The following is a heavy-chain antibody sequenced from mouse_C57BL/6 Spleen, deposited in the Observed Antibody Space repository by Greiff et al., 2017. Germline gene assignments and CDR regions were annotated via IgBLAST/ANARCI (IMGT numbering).Heavy chain of an antibody. CDR1: GFTFSSYA. Sequence: EVHLVESGGGLVKPGGSLKLSCAASGFTFSSYAMSWVRQTPEKRLEWVATISDGGSYTYYPDNVKGRFTISRDNAKNNLYLQMSHLKSEDTAMYYCARRYGSSYWYVDVWGTGTTVTVSS. J-gene: IGHJ1*03. CDR3: ARRYGSSYWYVDV. V-gene: IGHV5-4*01. CDR2: ISDGGSYT. D-gene: IGHD1-1*01.